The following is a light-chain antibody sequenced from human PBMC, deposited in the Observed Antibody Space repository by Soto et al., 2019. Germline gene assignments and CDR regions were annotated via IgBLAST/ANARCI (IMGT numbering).Light chain of an antibody. CDR3: QQYGSSPPWT. CDR1: QSVSSSY. J-gene: IGKJ1*01. CDR2: GAS. Sequence: EIVLTQSPGTLSLSPGERATLSCRASQSVSSSYLAWYQQKPGRAPRLLIYGASSRATGIPDRFSGSGSGTDFILTISRLEPEDFAVYYCQQYGSSPPWTFGQGTRVEIK. V-gene: IGKV3-20*01.